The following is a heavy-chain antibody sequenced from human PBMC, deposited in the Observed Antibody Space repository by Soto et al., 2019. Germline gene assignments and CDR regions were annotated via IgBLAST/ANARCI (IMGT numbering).Heavy chain of an antibody. J-gene: IGHJ4*02. Sequence: SGPTLVKPTQTLTLTCTFSGFSLSTSGVGVGWIRQPPGKALEWLALIYWDDDKLYSPSLKSRLTITKDTSKNQVVLTMTNMDPVDTATYYCAHSIPHGAVAGLFFDYWGQGTLVTVSS. V-gene: IGHV2-5*02. D-gene: IGHD6-19*01. CDR3: AHSIPHGAVAGLFFDY. CDR2: IYWDDDK. CDR1: GFSLSTSGVG.